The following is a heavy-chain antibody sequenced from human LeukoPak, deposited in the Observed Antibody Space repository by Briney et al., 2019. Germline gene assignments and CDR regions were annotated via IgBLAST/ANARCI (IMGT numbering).Heavy chain of an antibody. Sequence: PSQTLSLTCTVSGGSISSGGYYWSWIRQHPGKGLEWIGYSYYSGSTYYNPSLKSRVTISVDTSKNQFSLKLSSVTAADTAVYYCAREGFLVGATLTNYYYGMDVWGQGTTVTVSS. V-gene: IGHV4-31*03. CDR2: SYYSGST. J-gene: IGHJ6*02. CDR3: AREGFLVGATLTNYYYGMDV. CDR1: GGSISSGGYY. D-gene: IGHD1-26*01.